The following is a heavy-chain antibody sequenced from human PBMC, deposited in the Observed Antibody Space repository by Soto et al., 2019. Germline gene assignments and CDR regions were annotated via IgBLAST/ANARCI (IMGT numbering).Heavy chain of an antibody. V-gene: IGHV4-59*01. CDR1: GGSISSYY. D-gene: IGHD2-2*01. CDR3: ATAGRRCYRHNWFDT. Sequence: SETLSLTCTVSGGSISSYYWSWIRQPPGKGLEWIGYIYYSGSTNYNPSLKSRVTISVDTSKNQFSLKLSSVTAADTAVYYCATAGRRCYRHNWFDTWGQGTLVTVSS. CDR2: IYYSGST. J-gene: IGHJ5*02.